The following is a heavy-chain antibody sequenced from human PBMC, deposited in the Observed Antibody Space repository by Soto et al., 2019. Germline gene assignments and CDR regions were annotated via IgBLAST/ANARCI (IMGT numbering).Heavy chain of an antibody. V-gene: IGHV3-33*01. D-gene: IGHD6-19*01. J-gene: IGHJ4*02. Sequence: QVQLVESGGGVVQPGRSLRLSCAASGFTFSSYGMHWVRQAPGKGLEWVAVIWYDGSNKYYADSVKGRFTISRDNSKNTLYLQMISLRAEDTAVYYCARLYSSGWYAFGYFDYWGQGTLVTVSS. CDR2: IWYDGSNK. CDR1: GFTFSSYG. CDR3: ARLYSSGWYAFGYFDY.